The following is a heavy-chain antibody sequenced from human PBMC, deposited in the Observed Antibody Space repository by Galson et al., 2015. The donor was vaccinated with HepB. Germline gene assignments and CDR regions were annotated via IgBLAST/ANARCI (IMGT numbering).Heavy chain of an antibody. CDR1: GFTFSSYA. CDR2: ISYDGSNK. Sequence: LRLSCAASGFTFSSYAMHWVRQAPGKGLEWVAVISYDGSNKYYADSVKGRFTISRDNSKNTLYLQMNSLRAEDTAVYYCARDKALAGYFDWYNLRNYYYYYGMDVWGQGTTVTVSS. V-gene: IGHV3-30-3*01. J-gene: IGHJ6*02. CDR3: ARDKALAGYFDWYNLRNYYYYYGMDV. D-gene: IGHD3-9*01.